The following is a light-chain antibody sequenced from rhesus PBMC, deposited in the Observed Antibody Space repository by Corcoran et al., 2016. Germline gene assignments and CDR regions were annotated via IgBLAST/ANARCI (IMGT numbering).Light chain of an antibody. Sequence: DIQMTQSPSSLSASVGDRVTITCRASQGITNDLAWYQQKRGETPKLLIYEASSLQSGISSRFSGSGSGTDFTLTISSLQPEDFATYYCQHYYSTPFTFGPGTKLDIK. CDR3: QHYYSTPFT. J-gene: IGKJ3*01. V-gene: IGKV1-25*01. CDR1: QGITND. CDR2: EAS.